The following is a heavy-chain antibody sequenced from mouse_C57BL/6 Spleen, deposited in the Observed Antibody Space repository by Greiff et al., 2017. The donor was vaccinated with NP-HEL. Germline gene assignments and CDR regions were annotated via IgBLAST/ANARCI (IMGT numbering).Heavy chain of an antibody. J-gene: IGHJ1*03. CDR2: ISSGGDYI. Sequence: EVQLVESGEGLVKPGGSLKLSCAASGFTFSSYAMSWVRQTPEKRLEWVAYISSGGDYIYYADTVKGRFTISRDNARNTLYLQMSSLKSEDTAMYYCTREGYDRGYFDVWGTGTTVTVSS. V-gene: IGHV5-9-1*02. CDR1: GFTFSSYA. CDR3: TREGYDRGYFDV. D-gene: IGHD2-2*01.